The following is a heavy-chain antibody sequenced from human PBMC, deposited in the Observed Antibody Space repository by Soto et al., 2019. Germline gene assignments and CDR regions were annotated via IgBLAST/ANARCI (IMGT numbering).Heavy chain of an antibody. D-gene: IGHD4-17*01. Sequence: QVQLVQSGAEVKKPGASVKVSCKASGYTFTSYAMHWVRQAPGQRLEWMGWINAGNGNRKYSQKFQGRVTITRDPAASIGYMERSGRRAEETGVYCCARDTAPSDVWGQGTTVTVSS. J-gene: IGHJ6*02. CDR2: INAGNGNR. CDR3: ARDTAPSDV. V-gene: IGHV1-3*01. CDR1: GYTFTSYA.